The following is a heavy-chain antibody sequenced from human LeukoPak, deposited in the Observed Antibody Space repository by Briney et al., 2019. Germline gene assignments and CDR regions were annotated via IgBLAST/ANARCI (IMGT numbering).Heavy chain of an antibody. CDR2: IYYSGST. CDR1: GGSISSYY. Sequence: SETLSLTCTVSGGSISSYYWSWIRQPPGKGLEWIGYIYYSGSTYYNPSLKSRVTISVDTSKNQFSLKLSSVTAADTAVYYCARGSGTLGYWGQGTLVTVSS. CDR3: ARGSGTLGY. D-gene: IGHD6-13*01. J-gene: IGHJ4*02. V-gene: IGHV4-30-4*08.